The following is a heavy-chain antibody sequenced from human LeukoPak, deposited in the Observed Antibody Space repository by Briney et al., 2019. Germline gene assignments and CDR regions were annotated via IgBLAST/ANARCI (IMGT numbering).Heavy chain of an antibody. V-gene: IGHV4-39*07. J-gene: IGHJ6*03. CDR1: GGSISTSSYY. Sequence: PSETLSLTCTVSGGSISTSSYYWGWVRQPPGKGLEWIGEINHSGSTNYNPSLKSRVTISVDTSKNQFSLKLSSVTAADTAVYYCARRYCSGGSCYLGRYYYYYMDVWGKGTTVTISS. CDR3: ARRYCSGGSCYLGRYYYYYMDV. CDR2: INHSGST. D-gene: IGHD2-15*01.